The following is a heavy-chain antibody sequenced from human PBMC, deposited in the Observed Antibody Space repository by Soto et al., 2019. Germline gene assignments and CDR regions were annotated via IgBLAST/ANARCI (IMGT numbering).Heavy chain of an antibody. Sequence: EVQLLESGGRLVQPGGSLRLSCAASGFTFSSYAMSWVRQAPGKGLEWVSAVSGNGQGIYYADSVRGRFTISRDNSKNTVFLHMDSLRAEDTAVYYCAKDRDYPRDYFHYWGQGTLVTVSS. V-gene: IGHV3-23*01. J-gene: IGHJ4*02. CDR1: GFTFSSYA. D-gene: IGHD3-10*01. CDR3: AKDRDYPRDYFHY. CDR2: VSGNGQGI.